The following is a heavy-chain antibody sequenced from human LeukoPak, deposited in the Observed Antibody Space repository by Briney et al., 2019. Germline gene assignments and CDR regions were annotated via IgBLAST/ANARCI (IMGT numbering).Heavy chain of an antibody. J-gene: IGHJ4*02. V-gene: IGHV3-30-3*01. CDR2: ISYDGSIK. Sequence: SCKASGYTFTSYAMHWVRQAPGKGLEWVAVISYDGSIKYYAASVKGRFTISRDNSKNTLYLQMNSLRAGDTALYYCARARGYSYENDHWGQGTLVTVSS. CDR3: ARARGYSYENDH. CDR1: GYTFTSYA. D-gene: IGHD5-18*01.